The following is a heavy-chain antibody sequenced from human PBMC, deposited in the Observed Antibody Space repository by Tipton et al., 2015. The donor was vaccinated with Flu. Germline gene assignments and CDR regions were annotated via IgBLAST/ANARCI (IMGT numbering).Heavy chain of an antibody. V-gene: IGHV4-61*09. CDR3: AAAPGGELWTSYQDY. J-gene: IGHJ4*02. CDR2: IYSSGSTNYNP. CDR1: GASINSGNYF. D-gene: IGHD3/OR15-3a*01. Sequence: TLSLTCTVSGASINSGNYFWNWIRQPAGKGLEWIGHIYSSGSTNYNPNYNPSLKSRVTISLDTSKNQFSLKLTSVTAADTAVYYCAAAPGGELWTSYQDYWGQGTLVTVSS.